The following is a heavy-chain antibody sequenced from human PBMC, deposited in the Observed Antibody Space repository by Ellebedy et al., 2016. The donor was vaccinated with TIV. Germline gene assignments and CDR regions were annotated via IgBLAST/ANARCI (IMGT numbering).Heavy chain of an antibody. Sequence: MPSETLSLTCTVSGYSISSGYYWVWIRQPPGKGLEWIGSIYHSGSIYYNPSLKSRVTISVATSENHFSLKLSSVTAADTAVYYCARDAMSYRFDPWGQGTLVTVSS. D-gene: IGHD5/OR15-5a*01. V-gene: IGHV4-38-2*02. CDR1: GYSISSGYY. J-gene: IGHJ5*02. CDR2: IYHSGSI. CDR3: ARDAMSYRFDP.